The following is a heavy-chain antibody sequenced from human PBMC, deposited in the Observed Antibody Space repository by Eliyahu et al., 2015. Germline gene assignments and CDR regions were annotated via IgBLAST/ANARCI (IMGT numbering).Heavy chain of an antibody. D-gene: IGHD2-2*01. CDR1: GGTFXXYT. Sequence: QVQLVQSGAEVKKPGSSVKVSCKASGGTFXXYTXXWVRQAPGQGLEWMGRIIPILGIANYAQKFQGRVTITADKSTSTAYMELSSLRSEDTAVYYCARGYQDSTYYYYYMDVWGKGTTVTVSS. V-gene: IGHV1-69*02. CDR2: IIPILGIA. CDR3: ARGYQDSTYYYYYMDV. J-gene: IGHJ6*03.